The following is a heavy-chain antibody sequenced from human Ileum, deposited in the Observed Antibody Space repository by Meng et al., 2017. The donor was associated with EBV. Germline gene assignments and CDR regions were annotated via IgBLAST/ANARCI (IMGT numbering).Heavy chain of an antibody. CDR2: INHSGST. CDR3: AREARSSGYHPGIGP. CDR1: GGFFSGYY. Sequence: QVQSQQWGAGLLKPSGTLSLTCAAYGGFFSGYYWSWIRQSPGKGLEWIGEINHSGSTNYNPSLKSRVTISVDTSKNQFSLKLTSVTAADTAVYYCAREARSSGYHPGIGPWGQGTLVTVSS. D-gene: IGHD3-22*01. V-gene: IGHV4-34*02. J-gene: IGHJ5*02.